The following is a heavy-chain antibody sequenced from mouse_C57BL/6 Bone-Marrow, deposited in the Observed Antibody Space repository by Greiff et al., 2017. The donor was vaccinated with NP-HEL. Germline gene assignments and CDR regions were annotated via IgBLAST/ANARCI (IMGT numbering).Heavy chain of an antibody. Sequence: DVMLVESGGGLVQPKGSLKLSCAASGFSFNTYAMNWVRQAPGKGLEWVARIRSKSNNYATYYADSVKDRFTISRDDSESMLYLQMNNLKTEDTAMYYCVRQDGYYVFAYWGQGTLVTVSA. V-gene: IGHV10-1*01. J-gene: IGHJ3*01. CDR3: VRQDGYYVFAY. CDR2: IRSKSNNYAT. D-gene: IGHD2-3*01. CDR1: GFSFNTYA.